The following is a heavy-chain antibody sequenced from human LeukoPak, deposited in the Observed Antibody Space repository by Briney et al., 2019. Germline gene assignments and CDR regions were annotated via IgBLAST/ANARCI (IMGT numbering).Heavy chain of an antibody. D-gene: IGHD3-16*02. J-gene: IGHJ4*02. V-gene: IGHV3-30*18. CDR2: RSYERSNK. CDR3: AKDGLLGELSFDY. CDR1: GFTLSNSG. Sequence: PPQSRRLSCAASGFTLSNSGMGWDRQAPGKGLEWVAVRSYERSNKNYADSVKGRFTIPRDNPRNKLYLQMDSLRAEDTAVYYWAKDGLLGELSFDYWGQGTLVTGSS.